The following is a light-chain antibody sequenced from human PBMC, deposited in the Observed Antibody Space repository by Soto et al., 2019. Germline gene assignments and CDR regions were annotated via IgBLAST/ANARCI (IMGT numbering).Light chain of an antibody. CDR1: SSDVGTYDF. Sequence: QSALTQPRSVSGSPGQSVTISCTGTSSDVGTYDFVSWYQQHPGKAPRLMIFDVSERPSGVPDRFSGPKSGNTASLTISGLQAEDEADYYCCLYAVTFYVFGTGTRSPS. V-gene: IGLV2-11*01. CDR3: CLYAVTFYV. J-gene: IGLJ1*01. CDR2: DVS.